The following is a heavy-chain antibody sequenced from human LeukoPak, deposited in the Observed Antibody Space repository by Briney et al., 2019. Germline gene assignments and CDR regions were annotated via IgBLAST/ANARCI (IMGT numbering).Heavy chain of an antibody. D-gene: IGHD3-16*01. Sequence: GGPLRLSCAASGYPFSSHGLTWVRQAPGKGLEWISTINGAGDKTFYAEPVKGRFTISRDNSNSTLYLQMHNLRADDTAIYYCAKVSVCYGCYLDYWGQGTLVTVS. CDR3: AKVSVCYGCYLDY. CDR2: INGAGDKT. V-gene: IGHV3-23*01. CDR1: GYPFSSHG. J-gene: IGHJ4*02.